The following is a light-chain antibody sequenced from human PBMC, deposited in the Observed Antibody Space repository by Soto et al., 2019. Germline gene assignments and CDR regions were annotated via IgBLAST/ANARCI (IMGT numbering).Light chain of an antibody. CDR2: DVS. J-gene: IGKJ4*01. CDR3: QQYGDWPPA. CDR1: QGVTTN. Sequence: EIVMTQSPATLSVSPGERATLSCRAGQGVTTNFAWYQQKSGQSPRLLIYDVSIRATGVPARFSATGSETDFTLTISGLQSEDSAVYFCQQYGDWPPAFGGGTKVEVK. V-gene: IGKV3-15*01.